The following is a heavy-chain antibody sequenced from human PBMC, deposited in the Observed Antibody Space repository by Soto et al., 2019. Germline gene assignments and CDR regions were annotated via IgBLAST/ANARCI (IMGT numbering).Heavy chain of an antibody. CDR3: ARGGGGASDY. CDR2: INEDGGAK. Sequence: PGGSLRLACSASGFTFSNSWMTWIRQAPGKGLEWVANINEDGGAKSYAESVKGRITISRDNVKNSLYLQMNSLRAEDTAVYYCARGGGGASDYWGQGTLVTVS. CDR1: GFTFSNSW. J-gene: IGHJ4*02. D-gene: IGHD3-10*01. V-gene: IGHV3-7*01.